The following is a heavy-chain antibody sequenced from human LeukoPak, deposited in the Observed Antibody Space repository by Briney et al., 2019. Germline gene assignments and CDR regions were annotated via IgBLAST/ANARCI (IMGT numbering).Heavy chain of an antibody. V-gene: IGHV3-30*19. CDR3: ARGFVLGAAKNYFDY. CDR2: ISYDGTNK. CDR1: GFTFSSHG. D-gene: IGHD2-21*02. Sequence: PGRSLRLSCAASGFTFSSHGMHWVRQAPGKGLEWVAVISYDGTNKYYADSVKGRFTISRDNSKNTLSLQMNSLRAEDTALYYCARGFVLGAAKNYFDYWGQGALVTVSS. J-gene: IGHJ4*02.